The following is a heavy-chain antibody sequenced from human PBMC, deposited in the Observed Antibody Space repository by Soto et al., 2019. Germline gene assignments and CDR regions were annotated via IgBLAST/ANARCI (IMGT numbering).Heavy chain of an antibody. D-gene: IGHD3-10*01. CDR3: ARLSAPTGSYYTAPFDN. V-gene: IGHV3-53*01. J-gene: IGHJ4*02. CDR1: GFTVSAYY. CDR2: MYRGGTT. Sequence: GGSLRLSCAASGFTVSAYYMIWVRQAPGKGLEWVSVMYRGGTTHYADSFQGRFTISRDSSKNTLYLHMNSLRAEDTAVYYCARLSAPTGSYYTAPFDNWGQGTLVTVSS.